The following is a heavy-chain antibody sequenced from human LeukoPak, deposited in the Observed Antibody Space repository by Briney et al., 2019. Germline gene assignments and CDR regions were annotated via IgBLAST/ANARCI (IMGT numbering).Heavy chain of an antibody. V-gene: IGHV1-3*01. CDR1: GYTFTSYA. CDR3: ARDRIIANNWFDP. D-gene: IGHD6-13*01. CDR2: INAGNGNT. Sequence: VASVKVSCKASGYTFTSYAMHWVRQAPGQRLEWMGWINAGNGNTKYSQKFQGRVTITRDTSASTAYMELSSLRSEDTAVYYCARDRIIANNWFDPWGQGTLVTVSS. J-gene: IGHJ5*02.